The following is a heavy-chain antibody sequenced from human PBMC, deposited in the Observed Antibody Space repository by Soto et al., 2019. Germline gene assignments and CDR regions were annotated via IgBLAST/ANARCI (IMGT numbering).Heavy chain of an antibody. V-gene: IGHV2-5*02. CDR1: LFSFSTTAVG. J-gene: IGHJ4*02. CDR3: THRQAQGIGLAGTFDS. Sequence: QSTVKESGPTLLQPTQTLTLTCTFSLFSFSTTAVGVGWIPQPPGKALEWLALIYWADDKRYSPSLKSRLTITNETSKNHVGLTMTNMDAVDTATYYCTHRQAQGIGLAGTFDSWGQGTLVTVSS. D-gene: IGHD6-19*01. CDR2: IYWADDK.